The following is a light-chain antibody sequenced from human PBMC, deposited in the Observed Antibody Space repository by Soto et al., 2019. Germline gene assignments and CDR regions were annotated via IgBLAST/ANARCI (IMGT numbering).Light chain of an antibody. CDR1: QSVRNTY. V-gene: IGKV3-20*01. J-gene: IGKJ4*01. CDR2: GVS. Sequence: EIVLMQSPGTLSLSPGERATLSCRASQSVRNTYLAWYQQKPGQAPRLLIYGVSSRATGIPDRFSGSGSGTDFTLTISRLEPEDFAVYYCQQYSSSPVTFGGGTKVDIK. CDR3: QQYSSSPVT.